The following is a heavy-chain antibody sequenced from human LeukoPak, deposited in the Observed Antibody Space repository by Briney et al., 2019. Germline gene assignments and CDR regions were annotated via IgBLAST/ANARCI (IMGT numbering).Heavy chain of an antibody. J-gene: IGHJ4*02. CDR3: ARFPYGGGDY. CDR2: MNPNSGNT. CDR1: GGTFSSYA. D-gene: IGHD4-23*01. V-gene: IGHV1-8*02. Sequence: ASVKVSCKASGGTFSSYAISWVRQATGQGLEWMGWMNPNSGNTGYAQKFQGRVTMTRNTSISTAYMELSSLRSEDTAVYYCARFPYGGGDYWGQGTLVTVSS.